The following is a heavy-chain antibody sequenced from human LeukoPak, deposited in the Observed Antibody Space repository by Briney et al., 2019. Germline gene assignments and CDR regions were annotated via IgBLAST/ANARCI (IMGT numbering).Heavy chain of an antibody. V-gene: IGHV3-23*01. CDR2: ISGSGGST. J-gene: IGHJ4*02. CDR1: GFTFSSYA. CDR3: AKVDLDTAMVTAFDY. Sequence: GGSLRLSCAASGFTFSSYAMSWVRQAPGRGLEWVSAISGSGGSTYYADSVKGRFTISRDNSKNTLYLQMNSLRAEDTAVYYCAKVDLDTAMVTAFDYWGQGTLVTVSS. D-gene: IGHD5-18*01.